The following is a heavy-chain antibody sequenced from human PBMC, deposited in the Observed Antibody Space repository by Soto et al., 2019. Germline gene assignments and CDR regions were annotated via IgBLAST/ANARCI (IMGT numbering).Heavy chain of an antibody. CDR3: AKDRLANPPYYYYYYGLDV. Sequence: GGSLRLSCAASGFTFSSYSMNWVRQAPGKGLEWVSYISSSSSTIYYADSVKGRFTISRDKSKNTLYLQMNSMRAADTAVYYCAKDRLANPPYYYYYYGLDVWGQGTTVTVSS. D-gene: IGHD6-25*01. J-gene: IGHJ6*02. CDR2: ISSSSSTI. V-gene: IGHV3-48*01. CDR1: GFTFSSYS.